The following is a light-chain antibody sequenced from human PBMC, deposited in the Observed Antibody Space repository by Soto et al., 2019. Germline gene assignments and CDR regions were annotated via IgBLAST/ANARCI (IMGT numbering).Light chain of an antibody. CDR1: SSDVGGYNY. J-gene: IGLJ1*01. CDR2: DVS. Sequence: QSALTQPASVSGSPGQSITISCTGTSSDVGGYNYVSWYQHHPGKAPKLMIFDVSNRPSGVSNRFSGSKSGNTSSLTISGLQHEDEADYYCSSYTTSTASQIVCGTGTKVTVL. CDR3: SSYTTSTASQIV. V-gene: IGLV2-14*03.